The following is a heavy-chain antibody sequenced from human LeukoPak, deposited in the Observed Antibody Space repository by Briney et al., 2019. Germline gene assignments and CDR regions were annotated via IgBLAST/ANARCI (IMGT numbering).Heavy chain of an antibody. CDR1: GGSINSYY. V-gene: IGHV4-59*01. D-gene: IGHD5-18*01. CDR3: ARDGLGYGLPFDY. Sequence: SETLSLTCIVSGGSINSYYWSWIRQPPGKGLEWIGYIHYSGTTNYNPSLKSQVTISIDTSKNQFSLKLRSVTAADTAVYYCARDGLGYGLPFDYWGQGTLVTVSS. CDR2: IHYSGTT. J-gene: IGHJ4*02.